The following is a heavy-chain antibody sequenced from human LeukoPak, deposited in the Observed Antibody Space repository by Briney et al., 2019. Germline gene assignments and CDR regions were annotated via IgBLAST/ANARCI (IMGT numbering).Heavy chain of an antibody. CDR1: GGSISSYY. Sequence: SETLSLTCTVSGGSISSYYWSWIRQPPGKGLEWIGYVYYSGSTNYNPSLKSRVTMSVATSKNQFSLKLSSVTAADTAVYYCASLRYCSGGSCFPKYFQYWGQGTLVTVSS. V-gene: IGHV4-59*08. D-gene: IGHD2-15*01. CDR3: ASLRYCSGGSCFPKYFQY. J-gene: IGHJ1*01. CDR2: VYYSGST.